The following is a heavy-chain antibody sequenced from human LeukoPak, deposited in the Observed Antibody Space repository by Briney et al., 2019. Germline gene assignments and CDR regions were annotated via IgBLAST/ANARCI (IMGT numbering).Heavy chain of an antibody. D-gene: IGHD3-22*01. Sequence: SETLSVTCTVSGGSFSSYYWSWIRQPPGKGLEWIGYIYYSGSTNYNPSLKSRVTISVDTSKNQFSLKLSSVTAADTALYYCARYYYDSRNNEGDVFDIWGQGTSVTVSS. CDR1: GGSFSSYY. J-gene: IGHJ3*02. CDR2: IYYSGST. V-gene: IGHV4-59*01. CDR3: ARYYYDSRNNEGDVFDI.